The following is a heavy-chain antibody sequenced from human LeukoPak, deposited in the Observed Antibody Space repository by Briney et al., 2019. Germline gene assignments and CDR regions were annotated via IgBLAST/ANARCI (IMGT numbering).Heavy chain of an antibody. J-gene: IGHJ4*02. CDR2: IYYSGST. Sequence: PSETLSLTCTVSGGSISSSSYYWGWIRQPPGKGLEWIGSIYYSGSTYYNPSLKSRVTISVDTSKNQFSLKLSSVTAADTAVYYCARALVRSSIVGAIPGYWGQGTLVTVSS. CDR3: ARALVRSSIVGAIPGY. D-gene: IGHD1-26*01. CDR1: GGSISSSSYY. V-gene: IGHV4-39*01.